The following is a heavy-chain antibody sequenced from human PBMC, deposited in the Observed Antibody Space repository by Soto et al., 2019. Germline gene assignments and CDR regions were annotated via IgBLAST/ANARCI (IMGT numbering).Heavy chain of an antibody. V-gene: IGHV1-3*01. J-gene: IGHJ6*02. CDR3: ARGPAIVVVPAAHTPSYYCGMDV. CDR1: GYTFTSYA. D-gene: IGHD2-2*01. Sequence: ASVKVSCKASGYTFTSYAMHWVRQAPGQRLEWMGWINAGNGNTKYSQKFQGRVTITRDTSASTAYMELSSLRSEDTAVYYCARGPAIVVVPAAHTPSYYCGMDVWGQGTTVTVSS. CDR2: INAGNGNT.